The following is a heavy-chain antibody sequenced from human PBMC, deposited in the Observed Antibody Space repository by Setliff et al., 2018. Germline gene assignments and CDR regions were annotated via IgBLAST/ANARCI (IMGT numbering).Heavy chain of an antibody. CDR3: AKGGNTSCYTEADY. J-gene: IGHJ4*02. CDR2: ISDSGGST. CDR1: GFSFSSYA. D-gene: IGHD2-2*02. Sequence: GGSLRLSCAASGFSFSSYAMSWVRQAPGKGLEWVSVISDSGGSTYYADSVKGRFTISRDNSKNTLYLQMLSLRAEDTAVYYCAKGGNTSCYTEADYWGQGTLVTVSS. V-gene: IGHV3-23*01.